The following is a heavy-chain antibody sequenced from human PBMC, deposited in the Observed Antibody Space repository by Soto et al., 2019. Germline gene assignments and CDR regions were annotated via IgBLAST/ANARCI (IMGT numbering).Heavy chain of an antibody. CDR1: GGSIISTFYY. Sequence: PSETLSLTCTVSGGSIISTFYYWGWPRQPPGRGLEWIANIHYSGETHNSPSLKSRVAISVDTSKSQFSLTLDSVTAADTAVYYCARRPDFRDHGWFDPWGQGILVTVSS. D-gene: IGHD4-17*01. J-gene: IGHJ5*02. CDR2: IHYSGET. V-gene: IGHV4-39*01. CDR3: ARRPDFRDHGWFDP.